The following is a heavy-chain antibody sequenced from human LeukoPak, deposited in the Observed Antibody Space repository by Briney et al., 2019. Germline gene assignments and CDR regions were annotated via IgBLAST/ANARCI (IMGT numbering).Heavy chain of an antibody. Sequence: ASVKVSCKASGYSFTSYYMQWLRQAPGQGLEWMGIIDPSGGSTGYAPKFQGRVIMTRDTSTSIVYMDLSSLRSEDTAVYYCARDSSGSYDHWGQGTLVTVYS. CDR2: IDPSGGST. CDR1: GYSFTSYY. CDR3: ARDSSGSYDH. V-gene: IGHV1-46*01. D-gene: IGHD1-26*01. J-gene: IGHJ1*01.